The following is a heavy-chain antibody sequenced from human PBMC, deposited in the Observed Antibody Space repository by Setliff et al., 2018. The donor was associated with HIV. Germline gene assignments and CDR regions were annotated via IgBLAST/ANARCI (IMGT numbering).Heavy chain of an antibody. CDR1: GYTFTTYY. V-gene: IGHV1-46*01. D-gene: IGHD1-26*01. CDR2: INPNGGST. CDR3: ARVRSYLNNWFDP. Sequence: WASVKVSCKASGYTFTTYYIHYLRQAPGQGPEWMGIINPNGGSTNYAQKFEGRVAIFADTSTTTVYMELSSLNSDDTAIYYCARVRSYLNNWFDPWGQGTLVTVSS. J-gene: IGHJ5*02.